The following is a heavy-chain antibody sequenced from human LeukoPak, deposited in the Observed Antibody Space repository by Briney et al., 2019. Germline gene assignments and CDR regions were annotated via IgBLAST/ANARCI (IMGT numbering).Heavy chain of an antibody. Sequence: SETLSLTCTVSGGSISSYYWSWIRQPPGKGLEWIGTVYYRGNTYYNPTLRSRVTISLDTSKSRFSLKVTSVTAADTAVYYCVRRRDCTSSSCYSGYFDPWGQGTLVTVSS. CDR1: GGSISSYY. J-gene: IGHJ5*02. CDR3: VRRRDCTSSSCYSGYFDP. CDR2: VYYRGNT. D-gene: IGHD2-2*01. V-gene: IGHV4-59*05.